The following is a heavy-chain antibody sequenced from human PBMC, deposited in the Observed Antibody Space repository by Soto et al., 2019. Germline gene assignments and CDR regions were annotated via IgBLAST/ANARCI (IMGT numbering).Heavy chain of an antibody. CDR1: GDSVSSDSVT. CDR2: TYYRSKWYS. D-gene: IGHD2-8*01. Sequence: SQTLSLTCAISGDSVSSDSVTWNWIRQSPSRGLEWLGRTYYRSKWYSDYALSVKSRVTINADMSKNQVSLQLNSVTPEDSAVYYCVRLIGNSWLDYWGQGTLFTVSS. J-gene: IGHJ5*01. V-gene: IGHV6-1*01. CDR3: VRLIGNSWLDY.